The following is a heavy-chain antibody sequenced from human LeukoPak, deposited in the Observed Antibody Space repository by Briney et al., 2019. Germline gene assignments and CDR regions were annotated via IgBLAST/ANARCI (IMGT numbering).Heavy chain of an antibody. J-gene: IGHJ3*02. D-gene: IGHD6-13*01. Sequence: PGGSLRLSCAASGFTFSSYEMNWVRQAPGKGLEWVSYISSSGSTIYYADSVKGRFTISRDNAKNSLYLQMNSLRAEDTAVYYCARDAYSSIASFDIWGQGTMVTVSS. CDR3: ARDAYSSIASFDI. CDR1: GFTFSSYE. V-gene: IGHV3-48*03. CDR2: ISSSGSTI.